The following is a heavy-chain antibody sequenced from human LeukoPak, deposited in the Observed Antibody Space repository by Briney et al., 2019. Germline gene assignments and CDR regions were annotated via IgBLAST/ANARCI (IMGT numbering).Heavy chain of an antibody. Sequence: SETLSLSCTVSGGSISSGGYYGSWIRQHPGKGLEWIGYIYYSGSTYYNPSLKSRVTISVDTSKNQFSLKLSSVTAADTAVYYCARNPIKDIVVVPAAYFDYWGQGTLVTVSS. V-gene: IGHV4-31*03. CDR3: ARNPIKDIVVVPAAYFDY. CDR1: GGSISSGGYY. D-gene: IGHD2-2*01. J-gene: IGHJ4*02. CDR2: IYYSGST.